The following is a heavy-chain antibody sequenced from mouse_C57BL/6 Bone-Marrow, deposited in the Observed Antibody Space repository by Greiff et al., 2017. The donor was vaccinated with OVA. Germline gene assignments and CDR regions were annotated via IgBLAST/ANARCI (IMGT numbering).Heavy chain of an antibody. CDR1: GYSIPSDY. D-gene: IGHD2-4*01. CDR2: ISYSGST. Sequence: EVQLQESGPGLAKPSQTLSLTCSVTGYSIPSDYWNWIRKFPGNKLEYMGHISYSGSTYYNPSLKSRISITRDTSKNQYYLQLNSVTTEDTATYYCARCYDYAGDWYFDVWGTGTTVTVSS. CDR3: ARCYDYAGDWYFDV. J-gene: IGHJ1*03. V-gene: IGHV3-8*01.